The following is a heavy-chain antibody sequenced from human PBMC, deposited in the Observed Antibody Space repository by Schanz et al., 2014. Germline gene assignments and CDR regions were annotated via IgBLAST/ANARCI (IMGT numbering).Heavy chain of an antibody. D-gene: IGHD4-17*01. V-gene: IGHV4-30-2*01. CDR1: GVSISSGGSS. Sequence: QLQLQESGSGLGKPSQTLSLTCGVSGVSISSGGSSWNWIRLPPGKGLEWIGYIYHSGSTYYNPSLKSRVTISVDRSKNQFSLILNSVTAADTAVYYCARSPGDFPGWFDSWGQGTLVTVSS. CDR2: IYHSGST. CDR3: ARSPGDFPGWFDS. J-gene: IGHJ5*01.